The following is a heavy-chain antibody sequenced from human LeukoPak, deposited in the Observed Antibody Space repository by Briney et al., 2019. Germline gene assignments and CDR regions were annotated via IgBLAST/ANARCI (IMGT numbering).Heavy chain of an antibody. Sequence: PSETLSPTCAVYGGSFSGYYWSWIRQPPGKGLEWIGEINHSGSTNYNPSLKSRVTISVDTSKNQFSLKLSSVTAADTAVYYCARNYGYGYPYYFDYWGQGTLVTVSS. CDR1: GGSFSGYY. V-gene: IGHV4-34*01. CDR3: ARNYGYGYPYYFDY. CDR2: INHSGST. J-gene: IGHJ4*02. D-gene: IGHD5-18*01.